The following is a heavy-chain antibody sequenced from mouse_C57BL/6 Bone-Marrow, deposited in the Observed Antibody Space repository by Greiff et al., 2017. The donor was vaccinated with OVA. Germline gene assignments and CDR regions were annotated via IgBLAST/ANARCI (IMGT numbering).Heavy chain of an antibody. Sequence: VHLVESGAELARPGASVKLSCKASGYTFTSYGISWVKQRTGQGLEWIGEIYPRSGNTYYNEKFKGKATLTADKSSSTAYMELSSLTSEDTAVYYCARGRNWYFDVWGTGTTVTVSS. V-gene: IGHV1-81*01. CDR3: ARGRNWYFDV. CDR1: GYTFTSYG. CDR2: IYPRSGNT. J-gene: IGHJ1*03.